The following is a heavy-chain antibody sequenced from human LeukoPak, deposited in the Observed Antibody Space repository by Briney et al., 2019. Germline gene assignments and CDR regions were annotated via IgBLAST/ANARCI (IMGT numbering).Heavy chain of an antibody. CDR1: GYTFTNYG. J-gene: IGHJ4*02. CDR2: VSAYGDDT. D-gene: IGHD5/OR15-5a*01. V-gene: IGHV1-18*01. CDR3: ARDCIGCLGFDY. Sequence: ASVKVSCKASGYTFTNYGISWVRQAPGQGLEWMGWVSAYGDDTNYVQHPRGRITMTTDTSTSTAYVELRSLRSDDTAIYYCARDCIGCLGFDYWGQGTLVTVSS.